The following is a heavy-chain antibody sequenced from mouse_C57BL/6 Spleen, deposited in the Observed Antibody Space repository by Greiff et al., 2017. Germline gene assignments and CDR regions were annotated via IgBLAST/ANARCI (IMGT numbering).Heavy chain of an antibody. Sequence: QVQLKQPGAELVRPGTSVKLSCKASGYTFTSYWMHWVKQRPGQGLEWIGVIDPSDSYTNYNQKFKGKATLTVDTSSSTAYMQLSSLTSEDSAVYYCARGDYGNYFDDWGQGTTLTVSS. CDR2: IDPSDSYT. D-gene: IGHD2-1*01. CDR3: ARGDYGNYFDD. J-gene: IGHJ2*01. V-gene: IGHV1-59*01. CDR1: GYTFTSYW.